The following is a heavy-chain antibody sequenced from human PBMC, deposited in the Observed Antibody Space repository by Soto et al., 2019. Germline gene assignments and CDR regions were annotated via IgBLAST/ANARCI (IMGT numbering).Heavy chain of an antibody. D-gene: IGHD4-4*01. CDR3: ATPRDYNNYLVAFGV. V-gene: IGHV4-39*01. CDR1: GASVTSSTYY. J-gene: IGHJ3*01. Sequence: QLQLQESGPGLVKPSETLSLTCTVSGASVTSSTYYWAWIRQPPGKGLEWVGSIHHDGNTYYNPSLKSRVTISIDTSTNQFSLRLSSMTAADTAVFYCATPRDYNNYLVAFGVWGQGTMVTVSS. CDR2: IHHDGNT.